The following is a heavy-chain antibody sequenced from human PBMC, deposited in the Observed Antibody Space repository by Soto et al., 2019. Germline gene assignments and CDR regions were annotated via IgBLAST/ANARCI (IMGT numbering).Heavy chain of an antibody. CDR3: ARDKDIVVVPAFYYCYGMDV. J-gene: IGHJ6*02. Sequence: GGSLRLSCAASGFTFSSYAMHWVRQAPGKGLEWVAVISYDGSNKYYADSVKGRSTISRDNSKNTLYLQMNSLRAEDTAVYYCARDKDIVVVPAFYYCYGMDVWGQGTTVTVSS. CDR2: ISYDGSNK. D-gene: IGHD2-2*01. V-gene: IGHV3-30-3*01. CDR1: GFTFSSYA.